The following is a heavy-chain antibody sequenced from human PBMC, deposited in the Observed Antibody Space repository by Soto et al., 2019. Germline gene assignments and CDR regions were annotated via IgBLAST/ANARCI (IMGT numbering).Heavy chain of an antibody. CDR3: AVGSGSYSGNWSDP. D-gene: IGHD3-10*01. CDR1: GGSFSGYY. CDR2: INHSGST. J-gene: IGHJ5*02. V-gene: IGHV4-34*01. Sequence: SETLSLTCAVYGGSFSGYYWSWIRQPPGKGLEWIGEINHSGSTNYNPSLKSRVTISVDTSKNQFSLKLSSVTAADTAVYYCAVGSGSYSGNWSDPCGQGTLVTVSS.